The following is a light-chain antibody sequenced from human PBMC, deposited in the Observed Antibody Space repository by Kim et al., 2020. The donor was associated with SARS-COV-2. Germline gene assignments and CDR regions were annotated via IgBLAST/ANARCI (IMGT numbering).Light chain of an antibody. CDR3: QQYYSVPRT. Sequence: ATINCKSSQSVLASSNSKNYLSWYQQKPGQPPNLLIYWASTRESGVPDRFSGSGSGTVFALTISSLQAEDVAVYYCQQYYSVPRTFGQGTKVDIK. CDR2: WAS. J-gene: IGKJ1*01. V-gene: IGKV4-1*01. CDR1: QSVLASSNSKNY.